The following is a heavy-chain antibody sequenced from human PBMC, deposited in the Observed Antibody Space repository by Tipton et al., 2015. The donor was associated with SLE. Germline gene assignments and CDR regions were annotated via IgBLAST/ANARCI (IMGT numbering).Heavy chain of an antibody. Sequence: TLSLTCTVSGGSISSGGYYWSWIRQHPGKGLEWIGYIYYSGSTYYNPSLKSRVNISVDTSKNQFSLKLSSVTAADTAVYYCARLFMAYSSGWEILDYSGQETLETVS. V-gene: IGHV4-31*03. J-gene: IGHJ4*02. CDR2: IYYSGST. D-gene: IGHD6-19*01. CDR3: ARLFMAYSSGWEILDY. CDR1: GGSISSGGYY.